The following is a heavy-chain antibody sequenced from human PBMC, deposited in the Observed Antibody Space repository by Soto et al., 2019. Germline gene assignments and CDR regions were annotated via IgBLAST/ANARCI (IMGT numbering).Heavy chain of an antibody. J-gene: IGHJ5*02. V-gene: IGHV4-39*01. CDR2: IYYSGST. CDR3: ARLRVITRTFIPDP. Sequence: SETLSLTCTVSGGFISSSSYYWGWIRQPPGKGLEWIGSIYYSGSTYYNPSLKSRVTISVDTSKNQFSLKLSSVTAADTAVYYCARLRVITRTFIPDPWGQRTLVTVS. D-gene: IGHD1-7*01. CDR1: GGFISSSSYY.